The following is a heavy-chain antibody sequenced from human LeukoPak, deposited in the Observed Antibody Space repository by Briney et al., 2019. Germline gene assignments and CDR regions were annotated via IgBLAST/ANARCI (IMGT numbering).Heavy chain of an antibody. CDR1: GFTFSSYS. J-gene: IGHJ4*02. D-gene: IGHD2-15*01. Sequence: GGSLRLSCAASGFTFSSYSMNWVRQAPGKGLEWVSSISSSSSNIYYADSVKGRFTISRDNAKNSLYLQMNSLRAEDTAVYYCASKIGYCSGGSCEVYWGQGTLVTVSS. V-gene: IGHV3-21*01. CDR2: ISSSSSNI. CDR3: ASKIGYCSGGSCEVY.